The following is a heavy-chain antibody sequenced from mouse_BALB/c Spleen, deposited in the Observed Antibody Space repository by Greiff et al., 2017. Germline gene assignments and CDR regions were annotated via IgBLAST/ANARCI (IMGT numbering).Heavy chain of an antibody. D-gene: IGHD2-14*01. CDR1: GFAFSSYD. CDR3: ARDRYDERFAY. V-gene: IGHV5-12-1*01. Sequence: EVQRVESGGGLVKPGGSLKLSCAASGFAFSSYDMSWVRQTPEKRLEWVAYISSGGGSTYYPDTVKGRFTISRDNAKNTLYLQMSSLKSEDTAMYYCARDRYDERFAYWGQGTLVTVSA. J-gene: IGHJ3*01. CDR2: ISSGGGST.